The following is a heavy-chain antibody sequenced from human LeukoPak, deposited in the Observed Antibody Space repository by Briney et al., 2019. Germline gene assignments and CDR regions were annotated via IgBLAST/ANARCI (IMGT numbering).Heavy chain of an antibody. J-gene: IGHJ4*02. D-gene: IGHD6-19*01. CDR2: ISSSSSTI. Sequence: GGSLRLSCAASGFTFSSYSMNWVRQAPGKGLEWVSYISSSSSTIYYADSVKGRFTISRDNAKDSLYLQMNSLRAKDTCVYYCARDRGAVTDVFDDWGQVTLVTFSS. CDR3: ARDRGAVTDVFDD. V-gene: IGHV3-48*01. CDR1: GFTFSSYS.